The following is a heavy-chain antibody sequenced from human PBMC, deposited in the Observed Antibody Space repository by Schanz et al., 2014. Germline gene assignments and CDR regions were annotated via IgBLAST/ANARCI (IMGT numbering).Heavy chain of an antibody. V-gene: IGHV3-11*01. D-gene: IGHD2-2*01. J-gene: IGHJ4*02. Sequence: VQLVESGGGLAQPGGSLRLSCAASGFTFSDYYMTWIRQAPGKGLEWVSDISDSGDSTHYADSVKGRFTISRDNAKNSLFLQMNSLNAEDTAVYYCAKVAPAATYLDSWGLGTLXTVSS. CDR2: ISDSGDST. CDR3: AKVAPAATYLDS. CDR1: GFTFSDYY.